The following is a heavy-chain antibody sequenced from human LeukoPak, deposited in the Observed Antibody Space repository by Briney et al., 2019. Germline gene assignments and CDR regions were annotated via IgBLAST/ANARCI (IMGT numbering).Heavy chain of an antibody. CDR1: GGSISTSNYY. CDR3: ARDRDILTGYYTHGLGAFDI. CDR2: IYYSGST. Sequence: SETLSLTCTVSGGSISTSNYYWGWIRQPPGKGLEWIGSIYYSGSTYYNPSLKSRVTISVDTSKNQFSLKLSSVTAADTAVYYCARDRDILTGYYTHGLGAFDIWGQGTMVTVSS. D-gene: IGHD3-9*01. J-gene: IGHJ3*02. V-gene: IGHV4-39*07.